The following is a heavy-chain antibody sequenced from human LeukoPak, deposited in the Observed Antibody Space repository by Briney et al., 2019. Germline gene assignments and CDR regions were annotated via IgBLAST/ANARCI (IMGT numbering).Heavy chain of an antibody. CDR3: SGGSRRGSFDI. D-gene: IGHD1-26*01. J-gene: IGHJ3*02. CDR2: IYSGGST. V-gene: IGHV3-53*01. CDR1: GFTVTSNY. Sequence: GGSLRLSCAASGFTVTSNYMSWVRQAPGKGLEWVSVIYSGGSTYYADSVKGRFTISRDNSKNTLYLQMNSLRAEDTAVYYCSGGSRRGSFDIWGQGTMVTVSS.